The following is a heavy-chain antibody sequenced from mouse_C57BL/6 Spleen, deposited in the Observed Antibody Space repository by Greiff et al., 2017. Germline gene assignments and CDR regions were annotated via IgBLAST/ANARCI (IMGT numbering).Heavy chain of an antibody. CDR3: AREDYYAMGY. CDR2: INPSNGGT. Sequence: QVQLKQPGTELVKPGASVKLSCKASGYTFTSYWMHWVKQRPGQGLEWIGNINPSNGGTNYNEKFKSKATLTVDKSSSTAYMQLSRLTSEDTAVYYSAREDYYAMGYTGQRDSDTLSS. CDR1: GYTFTSYW. V-gene: IGHV1-53*01. J-gene: IGHJ4*01.